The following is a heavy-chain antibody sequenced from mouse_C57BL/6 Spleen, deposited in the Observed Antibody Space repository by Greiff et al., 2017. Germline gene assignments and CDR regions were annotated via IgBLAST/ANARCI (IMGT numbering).Heavy chain of an antibody. J-gene: IGHJ3*01. Sequence: VQLQQSGPGLVKPSQSLSLTCSVSGYSITSGYYWNWIRQFPGNKLEWMGYISYDGSNNYNPSLKNRISITRDTSKNQFFLKLNSVTTEDTATYYCARESYDCYAWFAYWGQGTLVTVSA. D-gene: IGHD2-3*01. CDR3: ARESYDCYAWFAY. CDR2: ISYDGSN. CDR1: GYSITSGYY. V-gene: IGHV3-6*01.